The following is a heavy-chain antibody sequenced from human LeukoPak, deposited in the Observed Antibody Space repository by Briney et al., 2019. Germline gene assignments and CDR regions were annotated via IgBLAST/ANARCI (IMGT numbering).Heavy chain of an antibody. D-gene: IGHD3-16*02. J-gene: IGHJ4*02. CDR2: IYQSGST. V-gene: IGHV4-30-2*01. CDR3: ARGAFGGVIVENFDY. CDR1: GGSISSDGYS. Sequence: SETLSLTCSVSGGSISSDGYSWSWIRQPPGKGLEWIGYIYQSGSTYYNPSLKSRVTISVDTSKNQFSLKLSSVTAADTAVYYCARGAFGGVIVENFDYWGQGTLVTVSS.